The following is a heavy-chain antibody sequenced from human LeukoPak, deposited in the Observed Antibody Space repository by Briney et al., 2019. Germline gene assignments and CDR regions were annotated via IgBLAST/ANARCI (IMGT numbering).Heavy chain of an antibody. D-gene: IGHD3-3*01. CDR1: GYTFTAYY. J-gene: IGHJ5*02. CDR3: AENEGGLEWHH. Sequence: ASVKVSCKASGYTFTAYYIHWVRQAPGQGLEWMGWINPYSAATKYAENFQGRVTMTRDTSIGTAYMELSRLRSDDTAVYYCAENEGGLEWHHWGQGTLVTVSS. V-gene: IGHV1-2*02. CDR2: INPYSAAT.